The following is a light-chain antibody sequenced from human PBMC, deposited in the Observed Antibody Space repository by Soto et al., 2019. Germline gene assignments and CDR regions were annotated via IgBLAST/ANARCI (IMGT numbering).Light chain of an antibody. Sequence: QSVLTQPPFVSGAPGLRVTISCTGSTSNIGAGFDVHWYVQLPGTVPKLIIYGNNNRPSGIPDRFSGSKSGTSASLAITGLQPEDEADYYCTSHAGSNNYVFGTGTKLTVL. V-gene: IGLV1-40*01. CDR2: GNN. J-gene: IGLJ1*01. CDR1: TSNIGAGFD. CDR3: TSHAGSNNYV.